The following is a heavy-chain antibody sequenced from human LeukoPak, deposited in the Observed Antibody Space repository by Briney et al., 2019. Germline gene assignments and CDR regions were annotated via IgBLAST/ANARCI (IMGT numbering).Heavy chain of an antibody. CDR2: MNSNSGNT. V-gene: IGHV1-8*01. CDR1: VYTFTSYV. Sequence: ASVKVSCKASVYTFTSYVNWVRQATGQGLEWMGWMNSNSGNTGYAQKFQGRVTMTRNTSITTAYMEMSSRRSEDTAVYYCARALWWAAAGLPDEYNWFDPWGQGTLVTVSS. J-gene: IGHJ5*02. CDR3: ARALWWAAAGLPDEYNWFDP. D-gene: IGHD6-13*01.